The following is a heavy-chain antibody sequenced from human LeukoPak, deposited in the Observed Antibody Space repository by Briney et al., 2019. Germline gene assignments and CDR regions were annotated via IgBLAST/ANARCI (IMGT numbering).Heavy chain of an antibody. D-gene: IGHD6-13*01. V-gene: IGHV4-31*03. CDR3: ARDQSLTTAAAGPIFDY. CDR2: IYYSGIT. CDR1: GGSISSGGYY. Sequence: PSQTLSLTCTVSGGSISSGGYYWSWIRQHPGKGLEWIGYIYYSGITYYNPSLKSRVTISVDTSKNQFSLKLSSVTAADTAVYYCARDQSLTTAAAGPIFDYWGQGTLVTVSS. J-gene: IGHJ4*02.